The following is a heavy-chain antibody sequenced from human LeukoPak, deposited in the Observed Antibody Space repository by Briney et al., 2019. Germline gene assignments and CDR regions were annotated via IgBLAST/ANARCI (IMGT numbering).Heavy chain of an antibody. J-gene: IGHJ4*02. V-gene: IGHV3-30*04. CDR1: GFTFSSYA. CDR3: ARALTYYYDSSGLDY. CDR2: ISYDGSNK. Sequence: PGRSLRLSCAASGFTFSSYAMHWVRQAPGKGLEWVAVISYDGSNKYYADSVKGRFTISRDNSKNTLYLQMNSLRAEDTAVYYCARALTYYYDSSGLDYWGQGTLVTVSS. D-gene: IGHD3-22*01.